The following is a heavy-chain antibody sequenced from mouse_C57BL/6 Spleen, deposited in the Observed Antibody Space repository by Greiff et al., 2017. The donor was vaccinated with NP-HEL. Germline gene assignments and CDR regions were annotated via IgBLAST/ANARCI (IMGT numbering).Heavy chain of an antibody. CDR1: GFTFSDYG. D-gene: IGHD1-1*01. CDR3: ARRGYGSSYVSWYFDV. CDR2: ISNLAYSI. J-gene: IGHJ1*03. Sequence: DVQLVESGGGLVQPGGSLKLSCAASGFTFSDYGMAWVRQAPRKGPEWVAFISNLAYSIYYADTVTGRFTISRENAKNTLYLEMSSLRSEDTAMYYCARRGYGSSYVSWYFDVWGTGTTVTVSS. V-gene: IGHV5-15*04.